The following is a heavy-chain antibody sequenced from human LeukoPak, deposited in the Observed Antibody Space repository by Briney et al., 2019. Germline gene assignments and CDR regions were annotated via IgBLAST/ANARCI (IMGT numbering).Heavy chain of an antibody. J-gene: IGHJ4*02. CDR1: GFTVSSNY. V-gene: IGHV3-23*01. Sequence: GGSLRLSCAASGFTVSSNYMSWVRQAPGKGLEWVSAIVGSLGSTYYADSVKGRFTISRDNSKNTLFLQMNSLRADDTAIYYCAKHVGAYYFDYWGQGTLVTVSS. CDR3: AKHVGAYYFDY. CDR2: IVGSLGST. D-gene: IGHD3-16*01.